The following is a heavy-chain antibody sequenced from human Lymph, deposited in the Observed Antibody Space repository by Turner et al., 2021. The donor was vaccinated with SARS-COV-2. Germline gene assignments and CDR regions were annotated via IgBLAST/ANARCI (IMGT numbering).Heavy chain of an antibody. CDR1: GFTFSSYA. J-gene: IGHJ4*02. CDR2: ISYDGSNK. V-gene: IGHV3-30*04. Sequence: QVQLVESGGGVVQPGRSLRLSCTASGFTFSSYAMHWVRQAPGKGLEWVSLISYDGSNKYYADSVKGRFTISRDNSKNTLYLQMNSLRTEDTAVYYGAREMGSGSDYWGQGTLVTVSS. D-gene: IGHD3-10*01. CDR3: AREMGSGSDY.